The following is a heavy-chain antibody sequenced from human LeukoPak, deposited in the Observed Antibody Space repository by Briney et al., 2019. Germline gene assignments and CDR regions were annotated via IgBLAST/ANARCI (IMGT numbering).Heavy chain of an antibody. J-gene: IGHJ3*02. CDR2: INPNSGGT. Sequence: ASVKVSCKASGYTFTGYYMHWVRQAPGQGLEWMGWINPNSGGTNYAQKFQGRVTMTRDTSISTAYMELSRLRSDDTAVYYCARDDQERFLDPEGHDAFDIWGQGTMVTVSS. CDR1: GYTFTGYY. V-gene: IGHV1-2*02. D-gene: IGHD3-3*01. CDR3: ARDDQERFLDPEGHDAFDI.